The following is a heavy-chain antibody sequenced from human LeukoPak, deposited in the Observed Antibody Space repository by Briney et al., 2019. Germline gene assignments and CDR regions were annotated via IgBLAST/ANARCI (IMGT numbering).Heavy chain of an antibody. CDR2: INHSEST. V-gene: IGHV4-34*01. J-gene: IGHJ4*02. D-gene: IGHD6-13*01. CDR1: GGSFSGYY. CDR3: ARGRGSSWFHRLLDY. Sequence: SETLSLTCAVYGGSFSGYYWSWIRQPPGKGLEWIGEINHSESTNYNPSLKSRATISVDTSKNQFSLKLSSVTAADTAVYYCARGRGSSWFHRLLDYWGQGTLVTVSS.